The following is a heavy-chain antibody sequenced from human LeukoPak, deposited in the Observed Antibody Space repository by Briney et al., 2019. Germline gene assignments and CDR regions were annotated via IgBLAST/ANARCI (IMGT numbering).Heavy chain of an antibody. CDR1: GGSISSYY. CDR2: IYYSGST. Sequence: SETLSLTCTVSGGSISSYYWSWIRQPPGKGLEWIGYIYYSGSTNYNPSLKSRVTISVDTSKNQFSLKLSSVIAADTAVYYCARLSGWFDPWGQGTLVTVSS. V-gene: IGHV4-59*08. J-gene: IGHJ5*02. CDR3: ARLSGWFDP.